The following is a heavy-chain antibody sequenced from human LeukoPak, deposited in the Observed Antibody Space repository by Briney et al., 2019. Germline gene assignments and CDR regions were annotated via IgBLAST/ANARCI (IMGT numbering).Heavy chain of an antibody. V-gene: IGHV3-9*01. J-gene: IGHJ6*03. Sequence: PGGSLRLSCAASGFTLDDYAMHWVRQAPGKGLEWVSGISWNSGSIGYADSVKGRFTISRDNAKNSLYLQMNSLRAEDTALYYCAKDFSYAYYYYYMDVWGKGTTVTVSS. CDR2: ISWNSGSI. D-gene: IGHD4-17*01. CDR1: GFTLDDYA. CDR3: AKDFSYAYYYYYMDV.